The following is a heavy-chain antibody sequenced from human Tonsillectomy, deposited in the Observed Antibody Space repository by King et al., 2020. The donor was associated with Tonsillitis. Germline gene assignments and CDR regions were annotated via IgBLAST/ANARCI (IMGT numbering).Heavy chain of an antibody. CDR1: GFTVSSNY. D-gene: IGHD3-3*02. CDR2: IYSGGST. V-gene: IGHV3-53*01. Sequence: VQLVESGGGLIQPGGSLRLSCAASGFTVSSNYMSWVRQAPGKGREWVSLIYSGGSTDYADSVNGRFTISRDNSKNTLYLPMNSLRADDTAVYYCARSTSRVLVYMDVWGKGTTVTVSS. CDR3: ARSTSRVLVYMDV. J-gene: IGHJ6*03.